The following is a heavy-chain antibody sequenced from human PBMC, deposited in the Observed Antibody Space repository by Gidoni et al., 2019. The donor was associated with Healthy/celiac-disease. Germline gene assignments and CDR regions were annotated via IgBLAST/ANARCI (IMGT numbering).Heavy chain of an antibody. V-gene: IGHV1-69*01. J-gene: IGHJ4*02. CDR2: IIPIFGTA. CDR3: ARSSVPYCSGGSCYSRVLDY. CDR1: GGTFSSYA. D-gene: IGHD2-15*01. Sequence: QVQLVQSGAEVKKPGSSVKVSCKASGGTFSSYAISWVRQAPGQGLEWMGGIIPIFGTANYAQKFQGRVTITADESTSTAYMELSSLRSEDTAVYYCARSSVPYCSGGSCYSRVLDYWGQGTLVTVSS.